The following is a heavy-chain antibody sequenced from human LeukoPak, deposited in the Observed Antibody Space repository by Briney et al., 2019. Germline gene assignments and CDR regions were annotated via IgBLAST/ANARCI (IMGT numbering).Heavy chain of an antibody. CDR2: INHSGST. Sequence: SETLSLTCAVYGGSFSGYYWSWIRQPPGKGLEWIGEINHSGSTNYNPSLKSRVTISVDTSKNQFSLKLSSVTAADTAVYYCAREGSGSYGFDPWGQGILVTVSS. CDR1: GGSFSGYY. D-gene: IGHD1-26*01. CDR3: AREGSGSYGFDP. J-gene: IGHJ5*02. V-gene: IGHV4-34*01.